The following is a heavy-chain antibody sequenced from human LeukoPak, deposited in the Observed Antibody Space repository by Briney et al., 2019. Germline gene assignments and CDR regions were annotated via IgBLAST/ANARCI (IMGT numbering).Heavy chain of an antibody. CDR1: GGSISSYY. J-gene: IGHJ2*01. CDR2: IYYSGST. Sequence: SETLSLTCTVSGGSISSYYWSWIRQPPGKGLEWIGYIYYSGSTNYNPSLKSRVTISVDTSKNQFSLKLSSVTAADTAVYYRAREKGGAAAVDWYFDLWGRGTLVTVSS. V-gene: IGHV4-59*01. CDR3: AREKGGAAAVDWYFDL. D-gene: IGHD6-13*01.